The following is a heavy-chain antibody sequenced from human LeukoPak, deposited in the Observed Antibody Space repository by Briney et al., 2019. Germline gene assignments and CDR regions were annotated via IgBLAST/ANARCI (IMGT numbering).Heavy chain of an antibody. CDR2: IKSKTDGGTT. J-gene: IGHJ4*02. Sequence: GGSLRLSCAASGFTFNNAWMSWVRQAPGKGLEWVGRIKSKTDGGTTEYAAPVRGRFTISRDDSKNTLYLQMNSLETEDTAVYYCISSSIPMIRNYFDYWGLGTRVTVSS. V-gene: IGHV3-15*01. D-gene: IGHD3-10*01. CDR1: GFTFNNAW. CDR3: ISSSIPMIRNYFDY.